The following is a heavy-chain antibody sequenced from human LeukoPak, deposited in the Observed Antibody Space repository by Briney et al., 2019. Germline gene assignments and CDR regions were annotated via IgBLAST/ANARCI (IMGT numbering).Heavy chain of an antibody. CDR3: AGGRGSYGLWDS. J-gene: IGHJ4*02. V-gene: IGHV3-74*01. CDR1: GFTFSNYW. Sequence: GGSLRLSCAAPGFTFSNYWMHWVRQAPGKGLVWVSHINGDGSTTNYADSVKGRFTISRDNAKNTLFLQMNSLRAEDTAVYYCAGGRGSYGLWDSWGQGTLATVSS. CDR2: INGDGSTT. D-gene: IGHD1-26*01.